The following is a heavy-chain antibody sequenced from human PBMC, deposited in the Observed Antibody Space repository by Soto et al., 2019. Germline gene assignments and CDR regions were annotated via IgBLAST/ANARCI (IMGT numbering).Heavy chain of an antibody. CDR1: GFTVSSYA. Sequence: GGSLRLSCAASGFTVSSYAMSWVRQAPGKGLEWVSAISGSGGSTYYADSVKGRFTISRDNSKNTLYLQMNSLRAEDTAVYYCAKVRNDISTGYFDYWGQGTLVTVSS. J-gene: IGHJ4*02. D-gene: IGHD3-9*01. V-gene: IGHV3-23*01. CDR2: ISGSGGST. CDR3: AKVRNDISTGYFDY.